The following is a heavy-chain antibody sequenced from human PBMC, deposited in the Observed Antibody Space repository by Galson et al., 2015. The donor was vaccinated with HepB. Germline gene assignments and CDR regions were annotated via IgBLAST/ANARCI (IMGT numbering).Heavy chain of an antibody. CDR3: ARGTMVRGVINLFDP. Sequence: ATVSLTCTVSGGSISSYYWSWIRQPPGEGLEGIGYIYYSGSTNNNPSLKSRVTISEDTSKNQFSLKLSSVTAADTAVYYCARGTMVRGVINLFDPWGQGTLVTVSS. V-gene: IGHV4-59*08. CDR1: GGSISSYY. J-gene: IGHJ5*02. D-gene: IGHD3-10*01. CDR2: IYYSGST.